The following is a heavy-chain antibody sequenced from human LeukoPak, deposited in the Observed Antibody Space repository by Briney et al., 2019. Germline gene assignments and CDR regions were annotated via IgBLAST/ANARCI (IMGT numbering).Heavy chain of an antibody. J-gene: IGHJ6*03. CDR3: ARGAAAPRYYDFWSGSYYYMDV. D-gene: IGHD3-3*01. CDR2: IYYSGST. V-gene: IGHV4-59*11. CDR1: GGSISSHY. Sequence: SETLSLTCTVSGGSISSHYWSWIRQPPGKGLEWIGYIYYSGSTNYNPSLKSRVTISVDTSKNQFSLKLGSVTAADTAVYYCARGAAAPRYYDFWSGSYYYMDVWGKGTTVTVSS.